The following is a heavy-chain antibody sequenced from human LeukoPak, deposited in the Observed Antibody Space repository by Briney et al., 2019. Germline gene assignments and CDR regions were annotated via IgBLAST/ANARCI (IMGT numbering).Heavy chain of an antibody. J-gene: IGHJ4*02. Sequence: GASVKVSCKASGYTFISSHIHWVRQAPGQGLEWMGWINPNSGGTNYAQKFQGRVTMTRDASISTAYMELSWLRSDDTALYYCATDYAGNSIPDYWGQGTLVTVSS. CDR1: GYTFISSH. D-gene: IGHD4-23*01. V-gene: IGHV1-2*02. CDR3: ATDYAGNSIPDY. CDR2: INPNSGGT.